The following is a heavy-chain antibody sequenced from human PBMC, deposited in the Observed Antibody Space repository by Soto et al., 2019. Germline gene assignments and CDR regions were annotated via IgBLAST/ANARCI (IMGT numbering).Heavy chain of an antibody. CDR2: INHSGST. J-gene: IGHJ6*03. Sequence: PSETLSLTCAVYGGSFSGYYWSWIRQPPGKGLEWIGEINHSGSTNYNPSLKSRVTISVDTSKNQFSLKLSSVTAAGTAVYYCARVGEVVAATRHYYYYMDVWGKGTTVTVSS. D-gene: IGHD2-15*01. CDR3: ARVGEVVAATRHYYYYMDV. CDR1: GGSFSGYY. V-gene: IGHV4-34*01.